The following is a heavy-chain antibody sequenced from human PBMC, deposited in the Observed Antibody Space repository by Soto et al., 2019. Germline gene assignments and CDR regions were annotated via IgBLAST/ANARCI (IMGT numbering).Heavy chain of an antibody. J-gene: IGHJ5*02. CDR3: ARFKGYSSSDWFDP. V-gene: IGHV4-30-2*01. Sequence: ASETLSLTCAVSGGSISSGGYSWSWIRQPPGKGLEWIGYIYHSGSTYYNPSLKSRVTISVDRSKNQFSLKLSSVTAADTAVYYCARFKGYSSSDWFDPWGQGTLVTVSS. D-gene: IGHD6-6*01. CDR1: GGSISSGGYS. CDR2: IYHSGST.